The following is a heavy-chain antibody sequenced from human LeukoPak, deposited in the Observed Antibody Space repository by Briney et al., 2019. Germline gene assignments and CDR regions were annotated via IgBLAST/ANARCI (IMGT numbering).Heavy chain of an antibody. CDR1: GGSISSYY. Sequence: PSETLSLTCTVSGGSISSYYWSWIRQPPGKGLEWIGYIYTSGSTNYNPSLKSRVTISVDTSKNQFSLKVSSVTAADTAVYYCASLKLGFRWFDPWGQGTLVTVSS. CDR3: ASLKLGFRWFDP. J-gene: IGHJ5*02. CDR2: IYTSGST. D-gene: IGHD7-27*01. V-gene: IGHV4-4*09.